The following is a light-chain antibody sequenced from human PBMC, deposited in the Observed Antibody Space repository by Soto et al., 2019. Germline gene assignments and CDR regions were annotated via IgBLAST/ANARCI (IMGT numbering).Light chain of an antibody. CDR2: DVI. Sequence: QSALTQPRSVSGSPGQSVTISCTGTSSDVGRYKYVCWYQQHPGKAPKLMIYDVIKRPSGVPDRFSGSKSGNTASLTISGLQDDDEADYYCSSYAGSYSYVFGTGTKLTVL. CDR1: SSDVGRYKY. V-gene: IGLV2-11*01. J-gene: IGLJ1*01. CDR3: SSYAGSYSYV.